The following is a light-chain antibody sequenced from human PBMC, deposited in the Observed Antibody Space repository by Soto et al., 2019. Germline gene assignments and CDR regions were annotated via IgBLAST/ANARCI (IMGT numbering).Light chain of an antibody. Sequence: DIQMTQSPSTLSASVGDRVTITCRASQSISSWLAWYQQKPGKAPNLLIYKASSLESGVPSRFSGSGSGTEFTLTISSLQPDEFATYDGQQYNSYPLTFGGGTKVEIK. CDR3: QQYNSYPLT. CDR1: QSISSW. V-gene: IGKV1-5*03. CDR2: KAS. J-gene: IGKJ4*01.